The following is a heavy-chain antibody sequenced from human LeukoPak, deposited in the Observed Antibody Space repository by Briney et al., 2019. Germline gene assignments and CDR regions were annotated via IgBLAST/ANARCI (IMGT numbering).Heavy chain of an antibody. Sequence: GASVKVSCKASGFTFTAYSMHWVRQAPGQGLEWMGWINPNSGGTNYAQKFQGRVTMTRDTSISTAYMELSRLRSDDTAVYYCARVFGAVAGTGYFDYWGQGTLVTVSS. CDR2: INPNSGGT. D-gene: IGHD6-19*01. CDR1: GFTFTAYS. V-gene: IGHV1-2*02. J-gene: IGHJ4*02. CDR3: ARVFGAVAGTGYFDY.